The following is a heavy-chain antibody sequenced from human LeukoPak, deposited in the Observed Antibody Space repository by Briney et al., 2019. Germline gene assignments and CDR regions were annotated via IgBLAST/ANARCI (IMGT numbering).Heavy chain of an antibody. V-gene: IGHV3-11*01. CDR1: GFTFSDYY. CDR3: ARYKGLGD. CDR2: ISPSGTTM. J-gene: IGHJ4*02. D-gene: IGHD1-1*01. Sequence: GGSLRLSCAASGFTFSDYYMSWIRQAPGKGLEWVSYISPSGTTMFYADSVTGRFAISRDNAKSSLSLQMNSLRAEDSAVYCCARYKGLGDWGQGTLVTVSS.